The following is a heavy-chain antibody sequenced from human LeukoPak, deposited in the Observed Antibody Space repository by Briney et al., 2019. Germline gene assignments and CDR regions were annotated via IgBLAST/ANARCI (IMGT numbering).Heavy chain of an antibody. CDR3: AKDMHSGDGSWEFDP. V-gene: IGHV3-23*01. CDR1: GFSFSTYA. CDR2: MVGSGKT. Sequence: GGFLRLSCVASGFSFSTYAMTWVRQAPGKGLEWVSGMVGSGKTYYADSVKGRFTISRDNSKNTVYLQMNSLRVEDTAIYYCAKDMHSGDGSWEFDPWGRGTLVTVSS. J-gene: IGHJ5*02. D-gene: IGHD4-17*01.